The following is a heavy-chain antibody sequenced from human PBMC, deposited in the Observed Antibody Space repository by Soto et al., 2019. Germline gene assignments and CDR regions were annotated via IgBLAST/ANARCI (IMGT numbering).Heavy chain of an antibody. D-gene: IGHD6-6*01. CDR3: ARVRTGQLVPCSYDNGMDV. CDR1: GGSVSSGSYY. J-gene: IGHJ6*02. V-gene: IGHV4-61*01. CDR2: IYYSGST. Sequence: SETLSLTCTVSGGSVSSGSYYWSWIRQPPGKGLEWIGYIYYSGSTNYNPSLKSRVTISVDTSKNQFSLKLSSVTAADTAVYDCARVRTGQLVPCSYDNGMDVWGQWTTVTVSS.